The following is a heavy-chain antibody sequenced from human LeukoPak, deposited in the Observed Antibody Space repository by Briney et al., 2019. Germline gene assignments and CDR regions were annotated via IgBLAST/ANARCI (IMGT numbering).Heavy chain of an antibody. Sequence: GGSLRLSCAASGFTFSSYSMNWVRQAPGKGLEWVSYISGGSSTIYHADSVKGRFTISRDDAKNTLDLQMNSLRDEDTAVYYCAREGDSSGPSVGLDYWGQGTLVTVSS. CDR1: GFTFSSYS. CDR2: ISGGSSTI. CDR3: AREGDSSGPSVGLDY. D-gene: IGHD3-22*01. J-gene: IGHJ4*02. V-gene: IGHV3-48*02.